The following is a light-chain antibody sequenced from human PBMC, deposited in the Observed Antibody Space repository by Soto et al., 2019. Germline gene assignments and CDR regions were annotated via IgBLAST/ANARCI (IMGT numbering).Light chain of an antibody. Sequence: EIVVTQSPATLSVSPGERATLSCRASQSVGNNFAWYQQKPGQAPRLLIFATSTRATGVPARFSGSGSGTEFTLTISSLKSEDFAVYYCQQYGDCPLTFGGVAKVEIE. CDR1: QSVGNN. CDR3: QQYGDCPLT. V-gene: IGKV3-15*01. CDR2: ATS. J-gene: IGKJ4*01.